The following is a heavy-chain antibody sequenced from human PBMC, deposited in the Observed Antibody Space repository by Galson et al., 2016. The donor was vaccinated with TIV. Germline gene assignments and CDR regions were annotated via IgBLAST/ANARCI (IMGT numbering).Heavy chain of an antibody. CDR2: FDPEVAKT. CDR3: ATVAWFPGLSLDT. D-gene: IGHD2/OR15-2a*01. J-gene: IGHJ5*02. CDR1: GNSLNELV. V-gene: IGHV1-24*01. Sequence: SCKVSGNSLNELVIHWVRQAPGKGLEWMGGFDPEVAKTVYAQKLQDRVTMAADTSTNTAYMELGGLRFEDTAVYYCATVAWFPGLSLDTWGQGTLVTVSS.